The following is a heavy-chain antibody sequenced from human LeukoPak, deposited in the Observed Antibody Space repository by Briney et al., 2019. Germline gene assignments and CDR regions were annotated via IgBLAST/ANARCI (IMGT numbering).Heavy chain of an antibody. D-gene: IGHD1-26*01. CDR3: ARDGGSTSTGVFGY. V-gene: IGHV4-39*07. CDR2: IYYSGST. CDR1: GGSISSSSYY. J-gene: IGHJ4*02. Sequence: SETLSLTCTVSGGSISSSSYYWGWIRQPPGKGLEWIGSIYYSGSTYYNPSLKSRVTISVDTSKNQFSLKLSSVTAADTAVYYCARDGGSTSTGVFGYWGQGTLVTVSS.